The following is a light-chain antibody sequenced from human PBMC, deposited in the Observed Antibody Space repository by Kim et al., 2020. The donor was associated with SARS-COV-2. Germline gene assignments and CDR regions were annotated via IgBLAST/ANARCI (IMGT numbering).Light chain of an antibody. CDR3: QVCDSSSDHRV. J-gene: IGLJ3*02. Sequence: APGQTHMIPCWGNYLGSKTVHWYQQQTGQAPVLVIYYDTDPPSGLPERFSCSNAGNTATLTTSRVEAGDEADYYCQVCDSSSDHRVFGGGTQLTVL. CDR1: YLGSKT. CDR2: YDT. V-gene: IGLV3-21*04.